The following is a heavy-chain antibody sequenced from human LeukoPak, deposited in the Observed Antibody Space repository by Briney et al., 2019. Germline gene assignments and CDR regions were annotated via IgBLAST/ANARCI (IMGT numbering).Heavy chain of an antibody. Sequence: PGGSLRLSCAASGFTFSSYAMSWVRQAPGKGLEWVGRTISKSNGYTTQYAASVKGRFTISRDDSRSSLYLQMNSLRAEDTAVYYCARDPGSGWPQTDYWGQGTLVAVSS. CDR3: ARDPGSGWPQTDY. CDR1: GFTFSSYA. D-gene: IGHD6-19*01. V-gene: IGHV3-72*01. CDR2: TISKSNGYTT. J-gene: IGHJ4*02.